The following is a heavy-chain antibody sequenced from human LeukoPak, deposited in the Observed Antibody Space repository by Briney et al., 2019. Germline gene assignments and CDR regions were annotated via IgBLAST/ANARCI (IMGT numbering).Heavy chain of an antibody. CDR2: IYYSGST. CDR3: ARSPDYGDSFDY. CDR1: GGSISGGGYS. J-gene: IGHJ4*02. Sequence: PSQTLSLTCAVSGGSISGGGYSWSWIRQPPGKGLEWIGYIYYSGSTYYNPSLKSRVTISVDTSKNQFSLKLSSVTAADTAVYYCARSPDYGDSFDYWGQGTLVTVSS. D-gene: IGHD4-17*01. V-gene: IGHV4-31*11.